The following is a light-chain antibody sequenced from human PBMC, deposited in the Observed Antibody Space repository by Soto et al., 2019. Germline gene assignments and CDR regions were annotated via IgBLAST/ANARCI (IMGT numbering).Light chain of an antibody. J-gene: IGLJ1*01. CDR3: NSYAGSNSWV. CDR2: EVS. CDR1: SSDIGRYDY. Sequence: QSALTQLPSASGSPGQSVTISCTGSSSDIGRYDYVCWYQQHPGKAPKLVIYEVSKRPSGVPDRFSGSKSGNTASLTVSGLQAEDEADYYCNSYAGSNSWVFGTGTKVTVL. V-gene: IGLV2-8*01.